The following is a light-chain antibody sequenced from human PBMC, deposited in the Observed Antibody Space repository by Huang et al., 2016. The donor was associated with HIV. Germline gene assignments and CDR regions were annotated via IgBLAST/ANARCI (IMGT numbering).Light chain of an antibody. CDR1: PDVSSN. V-gene: IGKV3-15*01. CDR2: GAS. Sequence: ERVMTQSPVLLSLSPGETAPLSCRARPDVSSNLAWYRQKPGQAPSLLIYGASTRVSGIPARFNGSGSGIAFTLTISSVQSEDFAVYYCQQYNNWPRTFGQGTKLEIK. CDR3: QQYNNWPRT. J-gene: IGKJ2*01.